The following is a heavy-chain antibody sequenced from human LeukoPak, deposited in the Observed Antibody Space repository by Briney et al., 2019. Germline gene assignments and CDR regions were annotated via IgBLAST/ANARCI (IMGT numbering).Heavy chain of an antibody. CDR1: GYTFTGYY. V-gene: IGHV1-2*02. D-gene: IGHD6-13*01. CDR3: ARDRGLDIAAAGKFRHYYYYMDV. Sequence: VASVTVSCKASGYTFTGYYMHWVRQAPEQGLEWMGWINPNSGGTNYAQKFQGRVTMTRDTSISTAYMELSRLRSDDTAVYYCARDRGLDIAAAGKFRHYYYYMDVWGRGTTVTVSS. CDR2: INPNSGGT. J-gene: IGHJ6*03.